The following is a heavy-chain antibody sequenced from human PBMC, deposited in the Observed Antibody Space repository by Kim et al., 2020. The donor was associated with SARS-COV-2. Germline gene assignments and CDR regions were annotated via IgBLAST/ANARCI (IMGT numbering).Heavy chain of an antibody. CDR2: IYTSGST. CDR1: GGSISSYY. J-gene: IGHJ3*02. Sequence: SETLYLTCTVSGGSISSYYWSWIRQPAGKGLEWIGRIYTSGSTNYNPSLKSRVTMSVDTSKNQFSLKLSSVTAADTAVYYCARDIPSPFGGATSDAFDIWGQGTMVTVSS. V-gene: IGHV4-4*07. CDR3: ARDIPSPFGGATSDAFDI. D-gene: IGHD3-16*01.